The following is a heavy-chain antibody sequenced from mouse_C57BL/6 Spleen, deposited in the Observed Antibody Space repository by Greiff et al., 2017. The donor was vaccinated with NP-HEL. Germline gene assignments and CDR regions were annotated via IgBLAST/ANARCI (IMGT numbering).Heavy chain of an antibody. V-gene: IGHV1-69*01. D-gene: IGHD2-5*01. CDR3: ARGGSNYVWFAY. CDR2: IDPSDSYT. Sequence: QVQLQQPGAELVMPGASVKLSCKASGYTFTSYWMHWVKQRPGQGLEWIGEIDPSDSYTNYNQKFKGKSTLTVDKSSSTAYMQLSSLTSEDSAVYYGARGGSNYVWFAYWGQGTLVTVSA. J-gene: IGHJ3*01. CDR1: GYTFTSYW.